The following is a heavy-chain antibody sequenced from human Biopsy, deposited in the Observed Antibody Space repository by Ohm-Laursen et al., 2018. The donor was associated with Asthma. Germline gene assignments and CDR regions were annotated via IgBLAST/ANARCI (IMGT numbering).Heavy chain of an antibody. D-gene: IGHD2-21*02. CDR3: ARGVDRVTGLLDHFDS. CDR2: VYYSGST. J-gene: IGHJ4*02. V-gene: IGHV4-59*07. CDR1: GGSINNFY. Sequence: SDTLSLTCTVSGGSINNFYWSWIRQPPGKGLESIGHVYYSGSTNYNPSLKSGVTISIDASKNQISLKLTSVTAADTAMYYCARGVDRVTGLLDHFDSWGQGTLVTVSS.